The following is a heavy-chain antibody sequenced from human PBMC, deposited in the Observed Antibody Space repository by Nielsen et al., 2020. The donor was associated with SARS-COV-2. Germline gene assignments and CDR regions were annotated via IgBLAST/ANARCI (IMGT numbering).Heavy chain of an antibody. CDR3: AREFTQGAFDI. CDR1: GFTFSSYA. Sequence: GESLKISCAASGFTFSSYAMHWVRQAPGKGLEWVAVISYDGSNEYYADSVKGRFTISRDNSKNTLYLQMNSLRAEDTAVYYCAREFTQGAFDIWGQGTMVTVSS. D-gene: IGHD2-15*01. V-gene: IGHV3-30-3*01. J-gene: IGHJ3*02. CDR2: ISYDGSNE.